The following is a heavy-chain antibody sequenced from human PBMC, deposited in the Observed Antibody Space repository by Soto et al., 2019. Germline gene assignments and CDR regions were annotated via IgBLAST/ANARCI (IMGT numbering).Heavy chain of an antibody. V-gene: IGHV4-34*01. CDR3: ARGRGTGTTNYYYYYMDV. Sequence: SETLSLTCAVYGGSFSGYYWSWIRQPPGKGLEWIGAINHSGSTNYNPSLKSRVTISVDTSKNQFSLKLSSVTAADTAVYYCARGRGTGTTNYYYYYMDVWGKGTTVTVSS. CDR2: INHSGST. D-gene: IGHD1-1*01. CDR1: GGSFSGYY. J-gene: IGHJ6*03.